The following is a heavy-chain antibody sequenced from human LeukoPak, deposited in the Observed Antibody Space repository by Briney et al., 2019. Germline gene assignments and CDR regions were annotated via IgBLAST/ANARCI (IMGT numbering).Heavy chain of an antibody. J-gene: IGHJ3*02. CDR2: INPNSGGT. CDR3: ASREYYYDSSGADDAFDI. Sequence: VKVSFXASGYTFTGYYMHWVRQAPGQGREWMGRINPNSGGTNYAQKFHGRVTMTRDTSISTAYMELSRLRSDDTAVYYCASREYYYDSSGADDAFDIWGQGTMVTVSS. D-gene: IGHD3-22*01. CDR1: GYTFTGYY. V-gene: IGHV1-2*06.